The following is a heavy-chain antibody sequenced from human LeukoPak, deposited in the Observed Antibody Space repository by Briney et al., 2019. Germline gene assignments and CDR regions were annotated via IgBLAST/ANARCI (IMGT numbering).Heavy chain of an antibody. Sequence: SGTLSLTCAVSGVSITSDTYCWSWIRQPPGKGLEWIGYILHSGSTYYNPSLKSRVTISVDTSKSQFSLKLSSVTAADTAVYYCARTRDFWSGYFDYWGQGTLVTVSS. CDR2: ILHSGST. CDR3: ARTRDFWSGYFDY. V-gene: IGHV4-30-2*01. J-gene: IGHJ4*02. D-gene: IGHD3-3*01. CDR1: GVSITSDTYC.